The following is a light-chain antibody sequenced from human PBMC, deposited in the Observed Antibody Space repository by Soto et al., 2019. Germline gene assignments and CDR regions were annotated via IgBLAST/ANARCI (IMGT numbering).Light chain of an antibody. J-gene: IGKJ1*01. V-gene: IGKV3-11*01. CDR1: QSVSIY. CDR2: DTS. CDR3: QQRSSWPPT. Sequence: EIVLTQSPATLSLSPGERATLSCRASQSVSIYLAWYQQKPGQAPRLLIYDTSNRAAGIPVRISGSGSGTLFTLPISSLEPEDFAVYYCQQRSSWPPTFGQGTKVEIK.